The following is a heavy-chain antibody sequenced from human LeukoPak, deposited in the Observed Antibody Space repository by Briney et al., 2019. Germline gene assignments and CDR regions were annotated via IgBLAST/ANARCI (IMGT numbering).Heavy chain of an antibody. CDR3: AELGITMIGGV. CDR2: ISYDGSNK. CDR1: GFTFSSYA. D-gene: IGHD3-10*02. J-gene: IGHJ6*04. V-gene: IGHV3-30*04. Sequence: PGRSLRLSCAASGFTFSSYAMHWLRQAPGKGLEWVAIISYDGSNKYYADSVKGRFTISRDNSKNTLYLQMNSLRAEDTAVYYCAELGITMIGGVWGKGTTVTISS.